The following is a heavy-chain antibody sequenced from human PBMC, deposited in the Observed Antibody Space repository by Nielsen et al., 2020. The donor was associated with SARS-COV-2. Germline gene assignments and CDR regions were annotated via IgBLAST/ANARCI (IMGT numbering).Heavy chain of an antibody. CDR1: GSSISSGYY. Sequence: SETLSLTYTVSGSSISSGYYWGWIRQPPGKGLEWIGSIYHSGSTYYNPSLKSRVTISVDTSKNQFSLKLSSVTAADTAVYYCARGGIAVAVSVDYWGQGTLVTVSS. D-gene: IGHD6-19*01. CDR2: IYHSGST. V-gene: IGHV4-38-2*02. CDR3: ARGGIAVAVSVDY. J-gene: IGHJ4*02.